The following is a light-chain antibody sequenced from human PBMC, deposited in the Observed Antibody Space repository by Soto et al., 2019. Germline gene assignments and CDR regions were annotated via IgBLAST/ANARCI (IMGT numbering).Light chain of an antibody. V-gene: IGKV2-28*01. CDR1: QSLLFSNGYNY. Sequence: DIVMTKSPLSLPVTPGEPASISCRSSQSLLFSNGYNYLDWYLQKPGQSPQLLIYLGSDRASGVPDRFSGSGSGTDFTLKISRVEAEDVGVYYCMQSLQTPWTFGQGTKVEIK. J-gene: IGKJ1*01. CDR3: MQSLQTPWT. CDR2: LGS.